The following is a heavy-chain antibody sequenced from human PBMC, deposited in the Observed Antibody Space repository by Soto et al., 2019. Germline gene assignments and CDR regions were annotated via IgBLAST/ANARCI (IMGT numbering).Heavy chain of an antibody. CDR2: ISSSSSII. D-gene: IGHD3-22*01. J-gene: IGHJ4*02. CDR3: ARGDIRGYHFDY. Sequence: GGYLRLSCAASGFTFSSYSMNWVRQAPGKGLEWVSYISSSSSIIYYADSVKGRFTISRDNAKNSLYLQMNSLRDEDTAVYYCARGDIRGYHFDYCGQGSLVTVS. CDR1: GFTFSSYS. V-gene: IGHV3-48*02.